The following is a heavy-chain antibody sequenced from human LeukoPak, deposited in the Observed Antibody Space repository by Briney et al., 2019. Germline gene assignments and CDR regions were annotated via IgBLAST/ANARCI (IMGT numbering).Heavy chain of an antibody. CDR2: ISHSGST. Sequence: PSETLSLTCAVYGGSFSDYFWSWIRQPPGKGLEWIGEISHSGSTTHNPSLRSRVTISGDTSKKQFSLKLSSVTAADTAVYYCVTYYYGSSAPKRNYWGQGILVTVS. D-gene: IGHD3-22*01. CDR3: VTYYYGSSAPKRNY. CDR1: GGSFSDYF. V-gene: IGHV4-34*01. J-gene: IGHJ4*02.